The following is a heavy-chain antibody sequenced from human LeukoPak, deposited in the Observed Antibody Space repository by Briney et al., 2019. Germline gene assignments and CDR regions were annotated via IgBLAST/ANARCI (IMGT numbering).Heavy chain of an antibody. CDR3: ARDRGPTMVGMFDS. V-gene: IGHV4-39*07. D-gene: IGHD3-10*01. Sequence: SETLSLTCTVSGGSISSSSYYWGWIRQPPGKGLEWIGSIYYSGSTYYNPSLKSRVTISIDTSKNQFSLKLSSVTAADTAMYYCARDRGPTMVGMFDSWGQGTLVTVSS. CDR1: GGSISSSSYY. J-gene: IGHJ5*01. CDR2: IYYSGST.